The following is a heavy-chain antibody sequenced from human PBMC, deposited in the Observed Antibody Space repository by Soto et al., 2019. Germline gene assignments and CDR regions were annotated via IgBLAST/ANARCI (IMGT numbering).Heavy chain of an antibody. CDR1: GGTFRSYA. J-gene: IGHJ6*02. CDR2: IIPRFRTP. V-gene: IGHV1-69*13. D-gene: IGHD4-4*01. CDR3: ARDNDRLQLGGNYYYIMDV. Sequence: QVQLVQSGAEVKEPGSSVKVSCKTSGGTFRSYAIRWVRQAPGQGLGGMGVIIPRFRTPDYAQKFQGRVTITADEPTSTAYMELSSLRFDDTAVYYCARDNDRLQLGGNYYYIMDVWGQGTTITVSS.